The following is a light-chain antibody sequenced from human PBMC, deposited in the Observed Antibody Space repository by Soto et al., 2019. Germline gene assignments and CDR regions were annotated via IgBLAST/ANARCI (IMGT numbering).Light chain of an antibody. J-gene: IGLJ1*01. CDR1: SSNIGARYD. V-gene: IGLV1-40*01. Sequence: QSVLTQPPSVSGAPGQRVTISCTGSSSNIGARYDVHWYQQLPGTAPKLLIYTNSNRPSGVPDRFSGSKSGTSASLAITGLQADDEADYYCQSYDSSLSGYVFGAGTKVTVL. CDR3: QSYDSSLSGYV. CDR2: TNS.